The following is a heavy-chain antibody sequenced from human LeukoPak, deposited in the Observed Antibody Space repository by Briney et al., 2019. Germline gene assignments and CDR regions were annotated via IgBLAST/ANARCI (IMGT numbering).Heavy chain of an antibody. Sequence: QPGRSLRLSCAASGFTFSSYAMHWVRQAPGKGLEWVAVISYDGSNKYYADSVKGRFTISRDNSKNTLYLQMNSLRAEDTAVYYCANSYYDFWSGLDYWGQGTLVTVSS. V-gene: IGHV3-30-3*01. CDR2: ISYDGSNK. J-gene: IGHJ4*02. CDR1: GFTFSSYA. D-gene: IGHD3-3*01. CDR3: ANSYYDFWSGLDY.